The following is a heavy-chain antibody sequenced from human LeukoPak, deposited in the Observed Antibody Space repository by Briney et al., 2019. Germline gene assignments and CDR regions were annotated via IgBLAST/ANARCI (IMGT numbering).Heavy chain of an antibody. CDR1: GGSITSTYW. J-gene: IGHJ4*02. CDR2: IYHTGST. CDR3: ARDSMAGRVDY. D-gene: IGHD6-19*01. V-gene: IGHV4-4*02. Sequence: PSETLSLTCAVSGGSITSTYWWSWVRHSPGEGLEWIGEIYHTGSTSYNPSLESRVTLSVDKSKNHFSLRLSSVTAADTAVYYCARDSMAGRVDYWGQGTLVTVSS.